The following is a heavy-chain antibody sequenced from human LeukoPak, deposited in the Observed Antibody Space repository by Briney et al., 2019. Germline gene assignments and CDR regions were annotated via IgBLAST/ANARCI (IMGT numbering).Heavy chain of an antibody. CDR1: GGSFSGYY. CDR2: INHSGST. D-gene: IGHD3-10*01. V-gene: IGHV4-34*01. Sequence: SETLSLTCAVYGGSFSGYYWSWIRQPPGKGLERIGEINHSGSTNYNPSLKSRVTISVDTSKNQFSLKLSSVTAADTAVYYCARLQRASWFGPFDYWGQGTLVTVSS. CDR3: ARLQRASWFGPFDY. J-gene: IGHJ4*02.